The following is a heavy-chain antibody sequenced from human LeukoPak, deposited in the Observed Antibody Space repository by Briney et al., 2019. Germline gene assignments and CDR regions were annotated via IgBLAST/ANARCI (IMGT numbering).Heavy chain of an antibody. Sequence: RASVKVSCKASGYTFTMYYIHWVRQAPGQGLEWMGMINPSDGATTYAQRFQGRLTMTRDMSTTTVYMDLRSLRSEDTAVYFCAREQRGGLGGNLGGLFASYYTYYYMDVWGRGATVTVSS. D-gene: IGHD3-16*01. CDR1: GYTFTMYY. CDR3: AREQRGGLGGNLGGLFASYYTYYYMDV. CDR2: INPSDGAT. V-gene: IGHV1-46*01. J-gene: IGHJ6*03.